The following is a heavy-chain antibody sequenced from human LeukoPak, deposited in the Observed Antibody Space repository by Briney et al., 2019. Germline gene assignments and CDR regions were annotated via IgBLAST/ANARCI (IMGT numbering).Heavy chain of an antibody. CDR1: GGSISSSTYY. J-gene: IGHJ4*02. V-gene: IGHV4-39*07. Sequence: SETLSLTCTVSGGSISSSTYYWGWIRQPPGKGLEWIGSIYYSGSTYFNPSLKSRVTISVDTSKNQFSLKLSSVTAADTAVYYCARTYQLAFDYWGQGTLVTVSS. D-gene: IGHD2-2*01. CDR2: IYYSGST. CDR3: ARTYQLAFDY.